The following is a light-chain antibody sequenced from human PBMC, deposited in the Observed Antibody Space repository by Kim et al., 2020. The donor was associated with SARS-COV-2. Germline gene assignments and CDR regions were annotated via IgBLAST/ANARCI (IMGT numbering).Light chain of an antibody. CDR2: YDS. J-gene: IGLJ3*02. V-gene: IGLV3-21*04. CDR3: QVGDSSSDHPV. CDR1: NIGSKS. Sequence: SYELTQPPSVSGAPGKTARITCGGNNIGSKSVHWYQQKPGQAPVLVIYYDSDRPSGIPERFSGSNSGNTATLTISRVEAGDEADYYCQVGDSSSDHPVFG.